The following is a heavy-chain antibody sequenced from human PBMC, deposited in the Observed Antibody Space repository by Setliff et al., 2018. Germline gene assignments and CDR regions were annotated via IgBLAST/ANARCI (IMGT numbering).Heavy chain of an antibody. J-gene: IGHJ3*02. CDR1: GGSISSSSYY. Sequence: PSETLSLTCTVSGGSISSSSYYWGWIRQPPGKGLEWIGSIYYSGSTYYNPSLKSRVTISVDTSKNQFSLKLSSVTAADTAVYYCAGLLVATIRRDAFDIWGQGTMVTVSS. D-gene: IGHD5-12*01. V-gene: IGHV4-39*01. CDR2: IYYSGST. CDR3: AGLLVATIRRDAFDI.